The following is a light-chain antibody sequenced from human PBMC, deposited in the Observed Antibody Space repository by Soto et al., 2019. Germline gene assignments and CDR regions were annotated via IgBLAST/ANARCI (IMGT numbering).Light chain of an antibody. CDR2: GAS. Sequence: EIVLTQSPDTLSLSPGERATLSCRASQSVIGNYLACYQQKPGQAPRLLIYGASSRATGIPDRFSGTGSGRDFTLTIGRLEPEDSAVYYCQQYGRSPQITFGQGTRLEIK. CDR3: QQYGRSPQIT. CDR1: QSVIGNY. V-gene: IGKV3-20*01. J-gene: IGKJ5*01.